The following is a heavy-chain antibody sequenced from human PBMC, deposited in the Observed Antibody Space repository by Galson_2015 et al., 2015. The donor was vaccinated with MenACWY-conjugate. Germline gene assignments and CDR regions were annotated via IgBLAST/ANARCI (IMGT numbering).Heavy chain of an antibody. Sequence: SLRLSCAASGFVFSSYTMHWVRQAPGEGLECISTISPSGSNTFYADSATGRFSISRDNSKTTVYLHMSSLRPEDTAVYYRVKAWYSRDWYSLYNFLFQHWGQGTQVIVSS. CDR3: VKAWYSRDWYSLYNFLFQH. D-gene: IGHD6-19*01. V-gene: IGHV3-64D*09. CDR1: GFVFSSYT. CDR2: ISPSGSNT. J-gene: IGHJ1*01.